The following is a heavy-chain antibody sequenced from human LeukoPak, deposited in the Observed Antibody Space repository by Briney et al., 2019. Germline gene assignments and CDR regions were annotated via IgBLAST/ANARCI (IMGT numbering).Heavy chain of an antibody. CDR3: ARGDRITIFGVVIIGPNWFDP. J-gene: IGHJ5*02. CDR2: INHSGST. CDR1: GGSFSGYY. V-gene: IGHV4-34*01. D-gene: IGHD3-3*01. Sequence: SETLSLTCAVYGGSFSGYYWSWIRQPPGKGLEWIGEINHSGSTNYNPSLKSRVTISVDASKNQFSLKLSSVTAADTAVYYCARGDRITIFGVVIIGPNWFDPWGQGTLVTVSS.